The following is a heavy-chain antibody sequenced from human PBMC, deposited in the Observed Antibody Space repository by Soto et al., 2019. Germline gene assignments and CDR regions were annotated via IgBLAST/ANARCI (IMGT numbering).Heavy chain of an antibody. Sequence: SETLSLTCSVSGGSISSGDFYWSWIRQPPGKGLEWIGYIHYSGSTYYNPSLRSRVTISIDTSKNQFSLKLSSVTAADTAVYYCAREDYYDSSGFYSDYWGQRTLDTVSS. V-gene: IGHV4-30-4*01. CDR1: GGSISSGDFY. J-gene: IGHJ4*02. D-gene: IGHD3-22*01. CDR3: AREDYYDSSGFYSDY. CDR2: IHYSGST.